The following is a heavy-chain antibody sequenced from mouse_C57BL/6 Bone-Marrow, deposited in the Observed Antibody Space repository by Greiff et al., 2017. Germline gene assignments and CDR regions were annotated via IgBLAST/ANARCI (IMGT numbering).Heavy chain of an antibody. V-gene: IGHV1-64*01. J-gene: IGHJ4*01. D-gene: IGHD1-3*01. CDR2: IHPNSGST. CDR3: ARARNPYKDAMDY. Sequence: QVQLQQPGAELVKPGASVKLSCKASGYTFTSYWMHWVKQRPGQGLEWIGMIHPNSGSTNYNEKFKSKAALTVDKSSSTAYMQLSSLTSEDSAVYYCARARNPYKDAMDYWGQGTSVTVSS. CDR1: GYTFTSYW.